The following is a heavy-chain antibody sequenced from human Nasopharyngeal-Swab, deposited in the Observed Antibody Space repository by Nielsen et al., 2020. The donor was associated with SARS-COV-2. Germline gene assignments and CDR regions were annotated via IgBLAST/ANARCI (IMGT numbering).Heavy chain of an antibody. CDR3: ARIDGWGAMDV. CDR1: SDSISPYF. V-gene: IGHV4-59*13. D-gene: IGHD3-10*01. Sequence: SETLSLTCTVSSDSISPYFWNWIRQPPGMGLEWIGYISHSGSTNYTPSLMSRVTISIDTSKKQLSLKLRSVTAADTAVYYCARIDGWGAMDVWGQGTTVTVSS. CDR2: ISHSGST. J-gene: IGHJ6*02.